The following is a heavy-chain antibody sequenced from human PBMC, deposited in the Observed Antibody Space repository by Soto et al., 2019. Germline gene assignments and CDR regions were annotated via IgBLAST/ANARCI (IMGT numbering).Heavy chain of an antibody. D-gene: IGHD2-15*01. Sequence: SCKASGYTFTDSYMHWVRQAPGKGLEWVAVISYDGSNKYYADSVKGRFTISRDNSKNTLYLQMNSLRAEDTAVYYCARASMVVRYYYYYGMDVWGQGTTVTVSS. J-gene: IGHJ6*02. CDR2: ISYDGSNK. CDR1: GYTFTDSY. V-gene: IGHV3-30-3*01. CDR3: ARASMVVRYYYYYGMDV.